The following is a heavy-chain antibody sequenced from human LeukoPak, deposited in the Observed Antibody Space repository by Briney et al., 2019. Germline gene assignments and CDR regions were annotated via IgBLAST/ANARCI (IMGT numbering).Heavy chain of an antibody. V-gene: IGHV4-4*07. CDR3: ARVGLIAVAGTLGFDY. J-gene: IGHJ4*02. CDR1: GGSISSYY. CDR2: IYTSGST. D-gene: IGHD6-19*01. Sequence: SGTLSLTCTVSGGSISSYYWSWIRQPAGKGLEWIGRIYTSGSTNYNPSLKSRVTMSVDTSKNQFSLKLSSVTAADTAVYYCARVGLIAVAGTLGFDYWGQGTLVTVSS.